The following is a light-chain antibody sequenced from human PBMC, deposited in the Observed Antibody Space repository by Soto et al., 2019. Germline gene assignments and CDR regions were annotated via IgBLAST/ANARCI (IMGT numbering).Light chain of an antibody. CDR3: EQYDSTPPT. Sequence: EIVLTQSPGTLSLSPGDRATLSCRASQSVNSNYLAWYQRKPGQAPRLLIYGASNRATDIPYRFSASGSGTCFTITITRLEAEDFAVYYCEQYDSTPPTFGQGTKVEV. CDR1: QSVNSNY. J-gene: IGKJ1*01. V-gene: IGKV3-20*01. CDR2: GAS.